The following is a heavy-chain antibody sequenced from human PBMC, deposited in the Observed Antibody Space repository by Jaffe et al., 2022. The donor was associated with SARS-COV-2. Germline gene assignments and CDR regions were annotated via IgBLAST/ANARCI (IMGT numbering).Heavy chain of an antibody. V-gene: IGHV3-23*01. CDR2: ISGSGGTT. Sequence: EVQLLESGGGLVQPGGSLTLSCAASGLTFSNYAMSWVRQAPGKGLEWVSAISGSGGTTYYADSVEGRFIISRDNSKNTLYLQMSSLRAEDTALYYCAKSVYSTSSGAFDYWGQGTLVTVSS. D-gene: IGHD6-6*01. J-gene: IGHJ4*02. CDR1: GLTFSNYA. CDR3: AKSVYSTSSGAFDY.